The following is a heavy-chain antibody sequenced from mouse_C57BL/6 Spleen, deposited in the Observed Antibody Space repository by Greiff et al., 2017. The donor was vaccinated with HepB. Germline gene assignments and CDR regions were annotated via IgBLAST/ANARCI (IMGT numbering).Heavy chain of an antibody. CDR1: GYAFSSSW. V-gene: IGHV1-82*01. CDR2: IYPGDGDT. CDR3: ARPGEGFAY. J-gene: IGHJ3*01. Sequence: QVQLQQSGPELVKPGASVKISCKASGYAFSSSWMNWVKQRPGKGLEWIGRIYPGDGDTNYNGKFKGKATLTADKSSSTAYMQLSSLTSEDSAVYFCARPGEGFAYWGQGTLVTVSA.